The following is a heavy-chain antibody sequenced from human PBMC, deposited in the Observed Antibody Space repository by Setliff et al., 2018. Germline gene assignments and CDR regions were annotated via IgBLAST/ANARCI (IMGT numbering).Heavy chain of an antibody. Sequence: ASVKVSCKASGYTFTSYYMHWVRQAPGQGLEWVGIINPSGGSTSYAQKFQGRVTMTRDTSTSTVYMELSSLRSEDTAVYYCASSESVGAFDIWGQGTMVTVSS. V-gene: IGHV1-46*01. CDR1: GYTFTSYY. CDR2: INPSGGST. D-gene: IGHD6-19*01. J-gene: IGHJ3*02. CDR3: ASSESVGAFDI.